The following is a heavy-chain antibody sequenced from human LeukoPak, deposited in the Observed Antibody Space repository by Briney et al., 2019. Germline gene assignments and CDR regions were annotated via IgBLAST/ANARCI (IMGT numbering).Heavy chain of an antibody. V-gene: IGHV4-34*01. CDR1: GGSFSCYY. CDR2: INHSGST. J-gene: IGHJ4*02. CDR3: ANARELPSLDPTGDY. Sequence: AETLSLTCAVYGGSFSCYYWSWIRQPPGKGLEWSGEINHSGSTNYNPSLKSRVTISVDTSKNQFSLKLSSVTAADTAVYYCANARELPSLDPTGDYWGQGTVVTVSS. D-gene: IGHD3-10*01.